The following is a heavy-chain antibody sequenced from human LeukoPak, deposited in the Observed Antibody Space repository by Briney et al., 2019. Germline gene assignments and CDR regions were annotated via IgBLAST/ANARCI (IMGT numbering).Heavy chain of an antibody. D-gene: IGHD5-18*01. CDR3: AGGTLDTAMVSGYFDY. CDR1: GYSISSGYY. Sequence: SETLSLTCAVSGYSISSGYYWGWIRQPPGKGLEWIGSIYHSGSTYYNPSLKSRVTISVDTSKNQFSLKLSSVTAADTAVYYCAGGTLDTAMVSGYFDYWGQGTLVTVSS. CDR2: IYHSGST. J-gene: IGHJ4*02. V-gene: IGHV4-38-2*01.